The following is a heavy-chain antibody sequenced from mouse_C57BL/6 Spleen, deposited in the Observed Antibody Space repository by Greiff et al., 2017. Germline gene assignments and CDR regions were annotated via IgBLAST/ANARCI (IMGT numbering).Heavy chain of an antibody. CDR3: ARQGYYYGSIYYFDY. D-gene: IGHD1-1*01. CDR2: ILPGSGST. Sequence: VQVVESGAELMKPGASVKLSCKATGYTFTGYWIEWVKQRPGHGLEWIGEILPGSGSTNYNEKFKGKATFTADTSSNTAYMQLSSLTTEDSAIYYCARQGYYYGSIYYFDYWGQGTTLTVSS. J-gene: IGHJ2*01. CDR1: GYTFTGYW. V-gene: IGHV1-9*01.